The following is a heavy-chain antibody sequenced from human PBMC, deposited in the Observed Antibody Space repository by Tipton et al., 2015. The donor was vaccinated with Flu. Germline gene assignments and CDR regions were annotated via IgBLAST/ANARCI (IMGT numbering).Heavy chain of an antibody. D-gene: IGHD3-16*02. CDR3: TRVWIRLGELSFPQGFDY. CDR2: IRSKAYGGTT. CDR1: GFTFGDYA. V-gene: IGHV3-49*04. J-gene: IGHJ4*02. Sequence: SLRLSCTASGFTFGDYAMSWVRQAPGKGLEWVGFIRSKAYGGTTEYAASVKGRFTISRDDSKSIAYLQMNSLKTEDTAVYYCTRVWIRLGELSFPQGFDYWGQGTLVTVSS.